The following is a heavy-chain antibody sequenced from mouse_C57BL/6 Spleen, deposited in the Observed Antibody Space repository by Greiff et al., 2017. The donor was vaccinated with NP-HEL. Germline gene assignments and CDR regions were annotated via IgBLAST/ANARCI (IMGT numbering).Heavy chain of an antibody. D-gene: IGHD3-1*01. J-gene: IGHJ1*03. Sequence: VQLQQSGAELVRPGSSVKLSCKASGYTFTSYWMHWVKQRPIQGLEWIGNIDPSDSETHYNQKFKDKATLTVDKSSSTAYMQLSSLTSEDSAVYYCASSGKAGYFDVWGTGTTVTVSS. V-gene: IGHV1-52*01. CDR2: IDPSDSET. CDR1: GYTFTSYW. CDR3: ASSGKAGYFDV.